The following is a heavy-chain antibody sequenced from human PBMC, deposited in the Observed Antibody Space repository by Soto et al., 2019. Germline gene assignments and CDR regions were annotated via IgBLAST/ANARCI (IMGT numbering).Heavy chain of an antibody. CDR2: INAGNGNT. CDR1: GYTFTSYA. D-gene: IGHD3-10*01. Sequence: GASVKVSCKASGYTFTSYAMHWVRQAPGQRLEWMGWINAGNGNTKYSQKFQGRVTITRDTSASTAYMELSSLRSEDTAVYYCARDRGLGYGSGSYPFDYWGQGTLVTVS. CDR3: ARDRGLGYGSGSYPFDY. V-gene: IGHV1-3*01. J-gene: IGHJ4*02.